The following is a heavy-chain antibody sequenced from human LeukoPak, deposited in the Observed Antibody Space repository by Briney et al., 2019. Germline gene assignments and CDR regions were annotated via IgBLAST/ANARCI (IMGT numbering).Heavy chain of an antibody. Sequence: GGSLRLSCAASGVTVSSNYMSWVRQAPGKGLEWVSVIYSGGSTYYADSVKGRFTISRDNSKNTLYLQMNSLRAEDTAVYYCASGYSSSWYVRFYYYYGMDVWGQGTTVTVSS. CDR2: IYSGGST. CDR1: GVTVSSNY. D-gene: IGHD6-13*01. CDR3: ASGYSSSWYVRFYYYYGMDV. J-gene: IGHJ6*02. V-gene: IGHV3-66*01.